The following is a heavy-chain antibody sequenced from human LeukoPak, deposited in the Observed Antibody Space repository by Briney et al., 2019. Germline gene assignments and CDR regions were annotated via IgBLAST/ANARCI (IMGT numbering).Heavy chain of an antibody. D-gene: IGHD2-15*01. J-gene: IGHJ4*02. V-gene: IGHV3-48*04. CDR3: ARRGSGRHFDF. CDR1: GFTFSSYA. Sequence: PGRSLRLSCAASGFTFSSYAMSWIRQAPGKGLEWVSYISGGSSTIYYADSLKGRFTVSRDNAKNSLYLLMNSLRAEDTAVYYCARRGSGRHFDFWGQGTLVTVSS. CDR2: ISGGSSTI.